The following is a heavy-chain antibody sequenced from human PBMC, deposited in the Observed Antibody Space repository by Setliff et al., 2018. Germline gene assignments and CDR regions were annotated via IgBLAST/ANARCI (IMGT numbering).Heavy chain of an antibody. D-gene: IGHD2-2*02. CDR1: GFTFSNYA. V-gene: IGHV3-23*01. Sequence: PGGSLRLSCVASGFTFSNYAINWVRQAPGQGLEWVSGISGGGINTDYADSVKGRFTISRDNAKDTLYLQMNSLRAEDTAVYYCATDVPACRGSTCYNAFDVWRQGTMVTVSS. CDR3: ATDVPACRGSTCYNAFDV. J-gene: IGHJ3*01. CDR2: ISGGGINT.